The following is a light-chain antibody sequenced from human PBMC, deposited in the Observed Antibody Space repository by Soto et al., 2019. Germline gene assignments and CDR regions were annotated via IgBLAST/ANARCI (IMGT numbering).Light chain of an antibody. V-gene: IGKV3-20*01. CDR1: QSVSSN. CDR3: QHYDISLFA. CDR2: GAS. Sequence: EIALTQYPGTLSVSPGERATLSCRASQSVSSNLAWYQQKPGQAPRLLIYGASSRATGIPDRFSGSGFGTDFTLTISRLEPEDFAEYYCQHYDISLFAFGPGTKVDIK. J-gene: IGKJ3*01.